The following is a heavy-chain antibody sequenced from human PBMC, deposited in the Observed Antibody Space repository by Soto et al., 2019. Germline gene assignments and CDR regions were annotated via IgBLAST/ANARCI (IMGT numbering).Heavy chain of an antibody. CDR1: AFSFTDYS. J-gene: IGHJ4*02. V-gene: IGHV3-23*03. Sequence: EVQLLESGGDLVQPGGSLRLYCAASAFSFTDYSMNWVRQAPGKGLEWVAFIDLIGITSYYRDSVKSRFTIFKDKSRNTVYLQMNSLTVEDAAVYYCTKDRIPDGIYYFDYWGQGALVTVSS. CDR3: TKDRIPDGIYYFDY. CDR2: IDLIGITS. D-gene: IGHD1-20*01.